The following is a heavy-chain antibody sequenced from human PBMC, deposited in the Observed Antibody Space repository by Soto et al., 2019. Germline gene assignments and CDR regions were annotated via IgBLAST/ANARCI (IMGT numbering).Heavy chain of an antibody. CDR3: ALYRREWEQRLFDF. CDR1: GFTFSSYS. J-gene: IGHJ4*02. CDR2: ISSHSSTM. Sequence: PGGSLRLSCAASGFTFSSYSMNWVRQAPGKGLEWVAYISSHSSTMYYADSVKGRFTISRDNARNSLFLQMNSLRDEDTAVYYCALYRREWEQRLFDFCGQGYLVTV. D-gene: IGHD1-26*01. V-gene: IGHV3-48*02.